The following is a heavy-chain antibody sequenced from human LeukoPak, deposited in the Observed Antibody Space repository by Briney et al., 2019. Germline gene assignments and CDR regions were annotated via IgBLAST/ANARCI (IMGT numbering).Heavy chain of an antibody. Sequence: GGSLRLSCAASGFTFSSHSMNWVRQAPGKGLEWVSYISSSSSTIYYADSVKGRFTISRDNAKNTLYLQMNSLRAEDTAVYYCPSGAGSHPFDHWGQGTLVTVSS. D-gene: IGHD3-10*01. CDR3: PSGAGSHPFDH. CDR1: GFTFSSHS. J-gene: IGHJ4*02. V-gene: IGHV3-48*01. CDR2: ISSSSSTI.